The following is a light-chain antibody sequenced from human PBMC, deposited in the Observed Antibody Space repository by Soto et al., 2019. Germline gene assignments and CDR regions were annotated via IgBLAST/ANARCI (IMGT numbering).Light chain of an antibody. CDR1: SSNIGSDY. J-gene: IGLJ2*01. CDR3: GAWDSSLTGGV. V-gene: IGLV1-51*02. Sequence: HSVLTQPPSVSAAPGQKVTISCSGSSSNIGSDYVSWYQQLPGTAPKLLIYENSERPSGIPDRFSGSKSGTSATLGITGLQTGDEADYYCGAWDSSLTGGVFGGGTKLTVL. CDR2: ENS.